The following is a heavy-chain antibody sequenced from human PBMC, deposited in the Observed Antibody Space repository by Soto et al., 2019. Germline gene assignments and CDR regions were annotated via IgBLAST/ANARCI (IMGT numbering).Heavy chain of an antibody. Sequence: EVQLLESGGGLVQPGGSLRLSCAASGFTFSSYAMSWVRQAPGKGLEWVSAISGSGGSTYYADSVKGRFTISRDNSKNTLYLHMNSLRAEDTAVYYCAKGGGYCSSTSCPNSYYYGMDVWGQGTTVTVSS. CDR1: GFTFSSYA. V-gene: IGHV3-23*01. D-gene: IGHD2-2*01. CDR3: AKGGGYCSSTSCPNSYYYGMDV. CDR2: ISGSGGST. J-gene: IGHJ6*02.